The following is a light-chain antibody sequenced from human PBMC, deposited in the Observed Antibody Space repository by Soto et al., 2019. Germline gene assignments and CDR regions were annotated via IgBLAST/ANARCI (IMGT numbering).Light chain of an antibody. Sequence: DIQVTQSPSSVSASVGDRVTITCRASQGISNWLAWYQQQPGKAPKLLIYSASTLQSGVPSRFSGGGAGTHFTLIISSLQPEDFATYYCQQTNTFFPLSFGGGTKVEIK. CDR1: QGISNW. CDR2: SAS. J-gene: IGKJ4*01. CDR3: QQTNTFFPLS. V-gene: IGKV1-12*01.